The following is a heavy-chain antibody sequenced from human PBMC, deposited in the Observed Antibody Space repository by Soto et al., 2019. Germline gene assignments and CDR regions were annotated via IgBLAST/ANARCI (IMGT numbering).Heavy chain of an antibody. CDR2: INAGNGNT. CDR1: GYTFTSYA. Sequence: GASVKVSCKASGYTFTSYAMHWVRQAPGQRLEWMGWINAGNGNTKYSQKFQGRVTITRDTSASTAYMELSSLRSEDTAVYYCARRGTTYYYDSSGYCFDYWGQGTLVTVSS. CDR3: ARRGTTYYYDSSGYCFDY. J-gene: IGHJ4*02. V-gene: IGHV1-3*01. D-gene: IGHD3-22*01.